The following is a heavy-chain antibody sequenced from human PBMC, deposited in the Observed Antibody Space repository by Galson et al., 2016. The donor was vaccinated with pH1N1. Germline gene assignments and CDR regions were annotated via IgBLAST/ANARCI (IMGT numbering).Heavy chain of an antibody. D-gene: IGHD2/OR15-2a*01. Sequence: SVKVSCKVSGGTFGSFGVSWVRQAPGQGPEWMGGIIPAFRTPNMIQRFRDRLTITADESTTTVHMELSGLRSEDTATYYCARANFDSLFGLDVWGQGTMVTVSS. J-gene: IGHJ6*02. V-gene: IGHV1-69*13. CDR1: GGTFGSFG. CDR2: IIPAFRTP. CDR3: ARANFDSLFGLDV.